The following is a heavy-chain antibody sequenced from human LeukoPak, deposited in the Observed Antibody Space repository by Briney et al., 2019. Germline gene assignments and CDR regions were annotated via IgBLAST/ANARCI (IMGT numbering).Heavy chain of an antibody. CDR3: ARDMGSGSSYGDFDY. J-gene: IGHJ4*02. CDR1: GFTVSSNY. Sequence: QSGGSLRLSCAASGFTVSSNYMSWVRQAPGKGLEWVSVIYSGGSTYYADSVKGRFTISRDNSKNTLYLQVNSLRAEDAAVYYCARDMGSGSSYGDFDYWGQGTLVTVSS. CDR2: IYSGGST. D-gene: IGHD3-10*01. V-gene: IGHV3-66*01.